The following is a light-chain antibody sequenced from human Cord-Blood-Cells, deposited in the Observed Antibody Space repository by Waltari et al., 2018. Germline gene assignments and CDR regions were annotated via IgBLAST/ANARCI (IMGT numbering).Light chain of an antibody. J-gene: IGLJ1*01. CDR3: SSYTSSSTLV. CDR1: SSDVGGYNY. Sequence: QSALTQPASVSGSPGPSITISCTGTSSDVGGYNYVSLYQQHPGKAPKLMIYDVSNRPSGVSNRFSGSKSGNTASLTISGLQAEDEADYYCSSYTSSSTLVFGTGTKVTVL. CDR2: DVS. V-gene: IGLV2-14*01.